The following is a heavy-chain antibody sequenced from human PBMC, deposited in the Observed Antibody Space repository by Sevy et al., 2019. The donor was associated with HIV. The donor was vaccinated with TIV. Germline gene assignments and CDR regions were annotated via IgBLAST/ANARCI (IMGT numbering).Heavy chain of an antibody. CDR3: GTTREYYSDSSGYIDY. CDR2: FDPEDGET. Sequence: ASVKVSCKVSGYTLTELSMHWVRQAPGKGLEWMGRFDPEDGETIYAQKFQGRVTVTEDPSTDTAYVELSSLRSEDTAMYYCGTTREYYSDSSGYIDYWAQGTLATVSS. V-gene: IGHV1-24*01. CDR1: GYTLTELS. J-gene: IGHJ4*02. D-gene: IGHD3-22*01.